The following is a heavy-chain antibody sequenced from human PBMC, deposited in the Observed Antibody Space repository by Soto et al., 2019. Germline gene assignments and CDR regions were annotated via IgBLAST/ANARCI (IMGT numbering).Heavy chain of an antibody. CDR2: IYYSGST. J-gene: IGHJ5*02. CDR1: GGSISSYY. D-gene: IGHD3-3*01. CDR3: ARHWGTIFGVVIDNWFDP. Sequence: PSETLSLTCTVSGGSISSYYWSWIRQPPGKGLEWIGYIYYSGSTNYNPSLKSRVTISVDTSKNQFSLKLSSVTAADTAVYYCARHWGTIFGVVIDNWFDPWGQGTLVTVSS. V-gene: IGHV4-59*08.